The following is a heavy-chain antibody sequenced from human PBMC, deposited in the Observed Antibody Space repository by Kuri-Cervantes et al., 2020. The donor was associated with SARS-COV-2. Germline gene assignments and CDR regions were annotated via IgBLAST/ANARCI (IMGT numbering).Heavy chain of an antibody. D-gene: IGHD3-16*02. V-gene: IGHV3-21*01. Sequence: GGSLRLSCAASGCTFSSYWMNWVRQAPGKGLEWVSSISSSISYIYYADSVKGRFTISRDNAKNSLYLQMNSLRAEDTAVYYCARGSYDSDWGSYRYLGNWFDPWGQGTLVTVSS. CDR1: GCTFSSYW. CDR2: ISSSISYI. CDR3: ARGSYDSDWGSYRYLGNWFDP. J-gene: IGHJ5*02.